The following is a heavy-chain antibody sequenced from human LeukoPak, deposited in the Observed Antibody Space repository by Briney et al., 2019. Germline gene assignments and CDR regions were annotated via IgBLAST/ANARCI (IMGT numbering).Heavy chain of an antibody. CDR1: GGSISSYY. D-gene: IGHD2-21*01. J-gene: IGHJ6*02. CDR3: ARDSHIRAHGYYYGMDV. V-gene: IGHV4-59*01. Sequence: SETLSLTCTVSGGSISSYYWSRIRQPPGKGLEWIGYIYYSGSTNYNPSLKSRVTISVDTSKNQFSLKLSSVTAADTAVYYCARDSHIRAHGYYYGMDVWGQGTTVTVSS. CDR2: IYYSGST.